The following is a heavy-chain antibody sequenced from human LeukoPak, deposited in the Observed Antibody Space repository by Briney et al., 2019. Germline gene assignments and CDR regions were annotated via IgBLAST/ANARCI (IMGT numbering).Heavy chain of an antibody. CDR1: GYTFTSYD. Sequence: GASVKVSCKASGYTFTSYDINWVRQATGQGLEWMGWMNPNSGNTNYAQKLQGRVTMTTDTSTSTAYMELRSLRSDDTAVYYCARDNGLEDYWGQGTLVTVSS. D-gene: IGHD3/OR15-3a*01. J-gene: IGHJ4*02. V-gene: IGHV1-18*01. CDR3: ARDNGLEDY. CDR2: MNPNSGNT.